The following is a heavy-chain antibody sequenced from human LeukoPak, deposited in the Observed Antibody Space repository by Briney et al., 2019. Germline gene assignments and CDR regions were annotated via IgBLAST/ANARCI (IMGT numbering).Heavy chain of an antibody. Sequence: GGSLRLSCAASGLTLSSYSMNWVRQAPGKGLEWVGFIRSKAYGGTTEYAASVKGRFIISREDSKSIAYLQINSLKTEDTAVYYCTRGELDGYNPDYFDYWGQGTLVTVSS. D-gene: IGHD5-24*01. J-gene: IGHJ4*02. CDR2: IRSKAYGGTT. CDR1: GLTLSSYS. V-gene: IGHV3-49*04. CDR3: TRGELDGYNPDYFDY.